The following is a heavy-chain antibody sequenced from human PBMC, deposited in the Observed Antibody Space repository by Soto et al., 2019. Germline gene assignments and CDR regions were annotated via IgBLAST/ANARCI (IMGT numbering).Heavy chain of an antibody. CDR1: GFTCSSFA. V-gene: IGHV3-30*04. Sequence: QEQLVESGGGVVQPGRCLRLSCVASGFTCSSFAMHWVRQAPGKGLEWVAVMSYDGRNKNYADSVKGRVTISRDNSKNTLYLQMNSLRAEDTAVYYCAKVKGIAAGWGMDVWGQGTAVTVSS. J-gene: IGHJ6*02. CDR3: AKVKGIAAGWGMDV. CDR2: MSYDGRNK. D-gene: IGHD6-13*01.